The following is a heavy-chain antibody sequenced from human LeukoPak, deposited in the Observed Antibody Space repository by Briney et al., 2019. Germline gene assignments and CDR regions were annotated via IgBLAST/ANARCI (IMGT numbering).Heavy chain of an antibody. D-gene: IGHD6-13*01. CDR1: GGSFSSYY. J-gene: IGHJ4*02. Sequence: SETLSLTCAVYGGSFSSYYWGWIRQPPGKGLEWIGSIYYSGSTYYNPSLKSRVTISVDTSKNQFSLKLSSVTAADTAVYYCATHIAAAGTVRFAFFDYWGQGTLVTVSS. V-gene: IGHV4-39*01. CDR3: ATHIAAAGTVRFAFFDY. CDR2: IYYSGST.